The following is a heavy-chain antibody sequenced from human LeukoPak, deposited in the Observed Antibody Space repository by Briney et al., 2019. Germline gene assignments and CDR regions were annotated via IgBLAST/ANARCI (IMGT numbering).Heavy chain of an antibody. Sequence: SETLSPTCTVSGGSIISSSYYWGWIRQPPGKGLEWIGSIYYSGSTYYNPSLKSRVTISVDTSKNQFSLKLSSVTAADTAVYYCAREGVGDGYYSGIFDYWGQGTLVTVSS. D-gene: IGHD5-24*01. V-gene: IGHV4-39*07. CDR1: GGSIISSSYY. CDR3: AREGVGDGYYSGIFDY. J-gene: IGHJ4*02. CDR2: IYYSGST.